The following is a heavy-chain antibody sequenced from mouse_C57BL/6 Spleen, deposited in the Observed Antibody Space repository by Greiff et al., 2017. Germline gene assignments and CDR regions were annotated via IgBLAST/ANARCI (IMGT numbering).Heavy chain of an antibody. V-gene: IGHV1-50*01. CDR2: IDPSDSYT. CDR3: ARGNYYGSSLTLFFDY. D-gene: IGHD1-1*01. J-gene: IGHJ2*01. Sequence: QVQLQQPGAELVKPGASVKLSCKASGYTFTSYWMQWVKQRPGQGLEWIGEIDPSDSYTNYNQKFKGKATLTVDTSSSTAYMQLSSLTSEDSAVYYCARGNYYGSSLTLFFDYWGQGTTLTVSS. CDR1: GYTFTSYW.